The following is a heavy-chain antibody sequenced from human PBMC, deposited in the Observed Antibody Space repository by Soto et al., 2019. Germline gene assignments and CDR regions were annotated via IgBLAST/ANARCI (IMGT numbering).Heavy chain of an antibody. CDR2: IYYSGST. Sequence: QVQLQESGPGLVKPSQTLSLTCTVSGGSIRSGGNSWSSIRQHSGKGLEWIGYIYYSGSTYYNPPLQSRLTISLDTSKNQFSLKLSSVTAADTAVYYCARGVLRTFDYWGQGTLVTVSS. V-gene: IGHV4-31*03. J-gene: IGHJ4*02. CDR1: GGSIRSGGNS. CDR3: ARGVLRTFDY.